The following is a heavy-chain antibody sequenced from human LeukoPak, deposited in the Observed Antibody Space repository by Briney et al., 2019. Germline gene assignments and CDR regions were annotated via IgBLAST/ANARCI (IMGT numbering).Heavy chain of an antibody. J-gene: IGHJ5*02. CDR2: MNPNSGNT. Sequence: ASVKVSCKASGYTFTSYDINWVRQATGQGLEWMGWMNPNSGNTGYAQKFQGRVTMTRNTSISTAYMELSSLRSEDTAVYYCARDSLSVDTAMVRWFDPWGQGTLVTVSS. CDR1: GYTFTSYD. D-gene: IGHD5-18*01. V-gene: IGHV1-8*02. CDR3: ARDSLSVDTAMVRWFDP.